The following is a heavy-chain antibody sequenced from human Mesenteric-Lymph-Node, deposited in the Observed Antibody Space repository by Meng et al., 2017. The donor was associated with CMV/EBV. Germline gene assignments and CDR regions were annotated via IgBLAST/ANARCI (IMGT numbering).Heavy chain of an antibody. D-gene: IGHD3-22*01. CDR3: AREGHYYDSSGHYYFYGMDV. V-gene: IGHV3-23*01. CDR2: IGGSGAGT. Sequence: GGSLRLSCAASGFTFSSFAMSWVRQAPGKGLEWVSAIGGSGAGTYYADSVKGRFTISRDNAKNTLYLQMNSLRAEDTALYYCAREGHYYDSSGHYYFYGMDVWGQGTTVTVSS. CDR1: GFTFSSFA. J-gene: IGHJ6*02.